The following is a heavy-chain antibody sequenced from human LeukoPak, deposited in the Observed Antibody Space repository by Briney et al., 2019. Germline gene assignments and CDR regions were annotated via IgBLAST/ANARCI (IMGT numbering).Heavy chain of an antibody. D-gene: IGHD5-12*01. CDR1: GYTFTSYG. CDR2: ISAYNGNT. Sequence: ASVKVSCKASGYTFTSYGISWVRQAPGEGLEWMGWISAYNGNTNYAQKLQGRLTLTTDPSTSTAYMDLRSLRSDDAAVYYCARDGIVATITFAFDYWGQGTLVTVSS. CDR3: ARDGIVATITFAFDY. V-gene: IGHV1-18*01. J-gene: IGHJ4*02.